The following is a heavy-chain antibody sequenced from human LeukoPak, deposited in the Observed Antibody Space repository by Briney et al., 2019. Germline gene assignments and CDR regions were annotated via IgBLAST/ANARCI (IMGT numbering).Heavy chain of an antibody. Sequence: QPGGSLRLSCAASGFTFSNYEMHWVRQAPGKGPVWVSHVSGDGSSTNYADSVKGRFTISRNNVKNTLYLQIHSVRAEDTAVYYCARGLPWDYWGQGTLVTVSS. J-gene: IGHJ4*02. V-gene: IGHV3-74*01. CDR1: GFTFSNYE. CDR3: ARGLPWDY. CDR2: VSGDGSST.